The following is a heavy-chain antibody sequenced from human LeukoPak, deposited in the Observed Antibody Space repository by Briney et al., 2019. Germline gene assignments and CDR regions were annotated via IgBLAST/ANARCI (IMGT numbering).Heavy chain of an antibody. CDR3: ARDLGYCSSTSCSPGDY. CDR1: GFTFDDYG. Sequence: PGGSLRLSCAASGFTFDDYGMSWVRQAPGKGLEWVSGINWNGGSTGYADSVKGRFTISRDNAKNSLYLQMNSLRAEDTALYHCARDLGYCSSTSCSPGDYWGQGTLVTVSS. J-gene: IGHJ4*02. D-gene: IGHD2-2*01. V-gene: IGHV3-20*01. CDR2: INWNGGST.